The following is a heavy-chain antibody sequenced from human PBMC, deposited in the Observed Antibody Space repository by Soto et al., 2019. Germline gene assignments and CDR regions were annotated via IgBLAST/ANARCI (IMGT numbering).Heavy chain of an antibody. CDR3: ARGPAQFDP. J-gene: IGHJ5*02. CDR2: INPMLGVA. D-gene: IGHD2-2*01. Sequence: SVKVSCKASGCSFRSLVISWLRQAPGQGPEWMGGINPMLGVANFAQKFQDRVTITADESTTTAYMELSSLRSEDTAVYYCARGPAQFDPWGQGTLVTSPQ. V-gene: IGHV1-69*10. CDR1: GCSFRSLV.